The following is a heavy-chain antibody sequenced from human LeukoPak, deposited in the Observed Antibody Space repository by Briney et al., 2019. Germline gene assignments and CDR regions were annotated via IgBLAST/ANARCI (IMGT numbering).Heavy chain of an antibody. CDR3: ARGEYYFDY. CDR1: GGSISSSSYY. D-gene: IGHD2/OR15-2a*01. CDR2: ISYTGST. J-gene: IGHJ4*02. Sequence: SETLSLTCTVSGGSISSSSYYWGWIRQPPGKGLEWIGYISYTGSTYYNPSLKSRVIISRDTSKNQFSPKLSSVTAADTAVYYCARGEYYFDYWGQGTLVTVSS. V-gene: IGHV4-39*07.